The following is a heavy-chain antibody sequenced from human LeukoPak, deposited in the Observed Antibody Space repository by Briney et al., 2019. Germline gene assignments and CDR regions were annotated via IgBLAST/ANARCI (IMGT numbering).Heavy chain of an antibody. V-gene: IGHV1-69*13. CDR1: GGTFSSYA. CDR3: ARDLLPMTKAGVVND. Sequence: SVKVSCKASGGTFSSYAISWVRQAPGQGLEWMGGIIPIFGTANYAQKFQGRVTITADESRSTAYMELSSLTSDDTAVYYCARDLLPMTKAGVVNDWGQGSLVIVSA. D-gene: IGHD3-3*01. J-gene: IGHJ4*02. CDR2: IIPIFGTA.